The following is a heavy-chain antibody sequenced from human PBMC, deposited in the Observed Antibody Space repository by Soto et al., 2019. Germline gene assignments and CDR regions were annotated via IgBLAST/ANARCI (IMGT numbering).Heavy chain of an antibody. J-gene: IGHJ4*02. CDR2: ISGNGGST. CDR3: GPQILWFGELQDFDH. Sequence: EVHLLESGGGLVQPGGSLRLSCEASAFTFSNQAMSWVRQAPGKGLEWVSTISGNGGSTYYADSVRGRFTISRDNSKNTLYLQMNSLRDEDTAVYYCGPQILWFGELQDFDHWGQGTLVTVSS. V-gene: IGHV3-23*01. CDR1: AFTFSNQA. D-gene: IGHD3-10*01.